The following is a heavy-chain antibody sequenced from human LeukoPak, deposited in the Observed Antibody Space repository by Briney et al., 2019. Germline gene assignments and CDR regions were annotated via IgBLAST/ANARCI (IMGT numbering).Heavy chain of an antibody. V-gene: IGHV4-39*07. D-gene: IGHD5-24*01. CDR3: ASEQKPADGYWFDP. Sequence: PSETLSLTCTVSGGSISSSSYYWGWIRQPPGKGLEWIGSIYYSGSTYYNPSLKSRVTISVDTSKNQFSLKLSSGTAADAAVYYCASEQKPADGYWFDPWGQGTLVTVSS. CDR2: IYYSGST. J-gene: IGHJ5*02. CDR1: GGSISSSSYY.